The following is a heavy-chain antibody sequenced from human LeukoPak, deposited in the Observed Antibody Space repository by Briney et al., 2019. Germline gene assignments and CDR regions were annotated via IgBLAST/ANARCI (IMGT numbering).Heavy chain of an antibody. D-gene: IGHD1-26*01. V-gene: IGHV1-3*03. CDR2: INAGNGNI. CDR1: GYTFTNYA. J-gene: IGHJ4*02. CDR3: ARGGERSDYFDY. Sequence: ASVKVSCKTSGYTFTNYAIHWVRQAPGQRLECMGWINAGNGNIKYSQDFQGRVAFTSDTFASTSYMELSSLRSEDTAVYYCARGGERSDYFDYWGQGTLVTVSS.